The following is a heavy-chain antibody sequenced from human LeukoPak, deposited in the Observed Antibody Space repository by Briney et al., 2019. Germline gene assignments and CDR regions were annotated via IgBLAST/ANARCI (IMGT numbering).Heavy chain of an antibody. V-gene: IGHV4-34*01. CDR3: ARLLPVGDY. D-gene: IGHD1-26*01. CDR1: GGSFSGYY. J-gene: IGHJ4*02. CDR2: INHSGST. Sequence: SETLSLTCAVYGGSFSGYYWSWIRQPPGKGLEWIGEINHSGSTNYNPSLKSRVTISVDTSKNQFSLKLSSVTAADTAVYYCARLLPVGDYWGQGTLVTVSS.